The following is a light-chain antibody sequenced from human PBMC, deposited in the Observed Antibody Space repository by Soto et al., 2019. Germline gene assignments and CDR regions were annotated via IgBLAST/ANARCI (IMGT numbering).Light chain of an antibody. CDR1: QSLLHDNGYSY. J-gene: IGKJ1*01. Sequence: DIVMTQSPLSLPVTPGEPASISCRSSQSLLHDNGYSYLDWYLQKPGQSPQLLLYLGSSRASGAPDRFSGSGSGTDFTLTITRLEPEDFAVYFCLQYGGLPRTFGQGTKVDIK. CDR3: LQYGGLPRT. CDR2: LGS. V-gene: IGKV2-28*01.